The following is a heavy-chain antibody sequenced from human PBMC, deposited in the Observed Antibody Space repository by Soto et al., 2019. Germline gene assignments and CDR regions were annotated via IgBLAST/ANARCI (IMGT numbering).Heavy chain of an antibody. CDR2: LTPSGGET. J-gene: IGHJ3*02. D-gene: IGHD4-17*01. V-gene: IGHV3-23*01. CDR1: GFTFSTYA. Sequence: GGSLRLSCVASGFTFSTYAMSWVRQAPGKGLEWVSALTPSGGETYYADSVKGRFTISRDNSMNALYLQMNSLRIEDTAVYYCAHPRGYGVFDAYDIWGQGTMVTVSS. CDR3: AHPRGYGVFDAYDI.